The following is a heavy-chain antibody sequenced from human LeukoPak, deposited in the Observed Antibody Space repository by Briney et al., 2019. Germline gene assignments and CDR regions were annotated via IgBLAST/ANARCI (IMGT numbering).Heavy chain of an antibody. CDR2: INHSGST. Sequence: PSETLSLTCRVDGESFSGYYWIWIRQPPGKGLEWIGEINHSGSTNYNPSLKSRVTLSVDTSKSQFSLKVTSVTAADTAMYYCARGQFWRGSEIRVWGQGTLVTVSS. D-gene: IGHD1-26*01. CDR3: ARGQFWRGSEIRV. J-gene: IGHJ4*02. V-gene: IGHV4-34*01. CDR1: GESFSGYY.